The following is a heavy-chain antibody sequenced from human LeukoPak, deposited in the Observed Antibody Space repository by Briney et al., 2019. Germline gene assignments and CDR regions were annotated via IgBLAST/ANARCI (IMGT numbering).Heavy chain of an antibody. D-gene: IGHD2-2*01. J-gene: IGHJ6*02. Sequence: ASVKVSCKTSGYTFFTYGITWVRQAPGQELEWMGWIAAHSGKTKYAQKFQGRVTMTTETSTSTAYMELRSLRSEDTAVYYCARDIVVVPAAMLYYYYGMDVWGQGTTVTVSS. CDR3: ARDIVVVPAAMLYYYYGMDV. CDR2: IAAHSGKT. CDR1: GYTFFTYG. V-gene: IGHV1-18*01.